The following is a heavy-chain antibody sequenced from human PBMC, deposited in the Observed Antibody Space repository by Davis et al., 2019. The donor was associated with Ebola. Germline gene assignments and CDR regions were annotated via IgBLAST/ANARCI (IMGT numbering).Heavy chain of an antibody. CDR2: INHSGST. D-gene: IGHD3-16*01. V-gene: IGHV4-34*01. CDR3: ARLTNFGLGEPGAFDV. Sequence: SETLSLTCAVYGGSFSGYYWSWIRQPPGKGLEWIGEINHSGSTNYNPSLKSRVTISLDTSKNQFSLKLTSVTTADTAVYYCARLTNFGLGEPGAFDVWGQGTMGTVSS. CDR1: GGSFSGYY. J-gene: IGHJ3*01.